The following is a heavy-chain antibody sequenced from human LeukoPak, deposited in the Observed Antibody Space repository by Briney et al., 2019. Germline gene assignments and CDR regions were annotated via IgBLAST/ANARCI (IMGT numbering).Heavy chain of an antibody. D-gene: IGHD2-15*01. CDR3: ARDPDCSGGSCYSGYLDY. CDR1: GFTFSSYA. CDR2: ISYDGSNK. J-gene: IGHJ4*02. Sequence: GRSLRLSCAASGFTFSSYAMHWVRQAPGKGLEWVAVISYDGSNKYYADSVKGRFTISRDNSKYTLYLQMNSLRAEDTAVYYCARDPDCSGGSCYSGYLDYWGQGTLVTVSS. V-gene: IGHV3-30-3*01.